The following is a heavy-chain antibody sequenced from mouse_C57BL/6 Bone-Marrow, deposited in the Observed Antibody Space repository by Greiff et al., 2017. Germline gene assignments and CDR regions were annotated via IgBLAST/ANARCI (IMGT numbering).Heavy chain of an antibody. D-gene: IGHD1-1*01. J-gene: IGHJ3*01. CDR3: SRSRGSSLFAY. CDR2: IYPGNGDT. V-gene: IGHV1-12*01. Sequence: LQHSGAELVRPGASVKMSCKASGYTFTSYNMHWVKQTPRQGLEWIGAIYPGNGDTSYNQKFKGKATLTVDKSSSTASMQLSSLTSDDAAVYVCSRSRGSSLFAYWGQGTLVTVSA. CDR1: GYTFTSYN.